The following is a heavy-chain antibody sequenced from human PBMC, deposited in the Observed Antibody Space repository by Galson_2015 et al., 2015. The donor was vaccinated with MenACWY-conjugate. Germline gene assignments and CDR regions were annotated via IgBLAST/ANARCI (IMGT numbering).Heavy chain of an antibody. CDR1: EFTFNNYA. CDR3: AKDLRQRPAYFFDY. D-gene: IGHD6-25*01. Sequence: SLRLSCAASEFTFNNYAMTWVRQAPGKGRQWVSTASGSGGNTFYADSVKGRFTISTDNSKNTLYLQMNSLRAEDTAVYYCAKDLRQRPAYFFDYWGQGTLVTVSS. J-gene: IGHJ4*02. V-gene: IGHV3-23*01. CDR2: ASGSGGNT.